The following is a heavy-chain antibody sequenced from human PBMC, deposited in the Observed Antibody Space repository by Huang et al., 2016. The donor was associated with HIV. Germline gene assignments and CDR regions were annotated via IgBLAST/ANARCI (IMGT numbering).Heavy chain of an antibody. J-gene: IGHJ3*02. CDR1: GFTFDDYA. V-gene: IGHV3-9*01. CDR3: TKRRGRKSGSNDPFDI. CDR2: ISWTSGSI. Sequence: EVQLVESGGGLVQPGRSLRLSCAASGFTFDDYAMHWVRQAPGKGLEWVSGISWTSGSIAYANSVKGRFTISRDNAKNSLYLQMNSLRTEDTALYYCTKRRGRKSGSNDPFDIWGQGTMVTVSS.